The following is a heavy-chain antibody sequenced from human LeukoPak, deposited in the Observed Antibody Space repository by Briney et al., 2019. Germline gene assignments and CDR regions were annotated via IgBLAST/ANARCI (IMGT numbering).Heavy chain of an antibody. CDR1: GGSINDRW. CDR2: IHFTGST. D-gene: IGHD6-25*01. V-gene: IGHV4-59*03. J-gene: IGHJ5*02. CDR3: AGLHFQSAEEFGP. Sequence: SETLSLTCTCSGGSINDRWWSWIRQSPGKGLEGIGYIHFTGSTNDNPSLNGRATASVDASKNQFSLKLTTVTAADTAVYYCAGLHFQSAEEFGPWGRGTLVTVSS.